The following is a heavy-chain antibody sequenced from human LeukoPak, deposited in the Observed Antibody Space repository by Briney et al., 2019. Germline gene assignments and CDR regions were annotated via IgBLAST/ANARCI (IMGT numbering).Heavy chain of an antibody. D-gene: IGHD6-19*01. CDR2: ISGSGGST. CDR3: AKDPSQWLVQIWYFDL. Sequence: PGGSLRLSCVASGFTFGSYGLNWVRQAPGKGLEWVSSISGSGGSTYYADSVKGRFTISRDNSKNTLYLQMNSLRAEDTAVYYCAKDPSQWLVQIWYFDLWGRGTLVTVSS. J-gene: IGHJ2*01. CDR1: GFTFGSYG. V-gene: IGHV3-23*01.